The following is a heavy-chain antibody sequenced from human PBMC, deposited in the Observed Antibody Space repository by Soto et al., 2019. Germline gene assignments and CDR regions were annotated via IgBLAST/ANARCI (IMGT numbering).Heavy chain of an antibody. D-gene: IGHD4-4*01. CDR1: GYTFTNYG. J-gene: IGHJ4*02. V-gene: IGHV1-18*04. CDR2: ISAYNGDT. CDR3: ARVPSFSTLDY. Sequence: QVQLEQSGAEVKQPGASVKVSCKASGYTFTNYGVSWVRQAPGQGLEWMGWISAYNGDTKYSQKFQGRVTMITDTSTSTAYMELRSLRSDDTAVYYCARVPSFSTLDYWGQGSLVSVSS.